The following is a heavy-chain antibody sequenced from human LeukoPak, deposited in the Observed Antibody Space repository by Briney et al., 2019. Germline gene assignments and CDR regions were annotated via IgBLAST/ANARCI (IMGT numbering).Heavy chain of an antibody. CDR1: GYTFSTCG. J-gene: IGHJ4*02. CDR2: VSGHQGNT. D-gene: IGHD5-12*01. CDR3: ARSSLGTITAGPFDY. Sequence: ASVKGSCKASGYTFSTCGINWGRQAPGQGLEWMGWVSGHQGNTKYAQNFQGRVTMTIDTSTSTAYMELGSLRSDDTAIYFCARSSLGTITAGPFDYWGQGTLVAVSS. V-gene: IGHV1-18*01.